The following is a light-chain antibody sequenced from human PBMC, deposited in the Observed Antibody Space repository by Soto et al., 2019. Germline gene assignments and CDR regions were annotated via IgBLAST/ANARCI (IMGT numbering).Light chain of an antibody. V-gene: IGKV3-11*01. Sequence: EIVLTQSPATLSLSPGERATLSCRASQSISTYLAWYQQKPGQAPRLLMYDVSDRATGVPARFSGSGSGTDFTLTISSLEPEDFAVYFCQQRANWPLTFGGGTKVEIK. CDR3: QQRANWPLT. CDR1: QSISTY. J-gene: IGKJ4*01. CDR2: DVS.